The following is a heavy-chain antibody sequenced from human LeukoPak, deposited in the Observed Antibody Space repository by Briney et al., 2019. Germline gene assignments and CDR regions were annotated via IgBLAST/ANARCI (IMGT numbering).Heavy chain of an antibody. Sequence: GGSLRLSCAASGFTFSSYAMSWVRQAPGQGLEWVTAISGSGGSTCYADSVKGRFTISRDNSKNTLYMQMNSLRAEDTAVYYCAKAFNWNAEAFDIWGQGTMVTVSS. CDR3: AKAFNWNAEAFDI. CDR1: GFTFSSYA. J-gene: IGHJ3*02. D-gene: IGHD1-1*01. V-gene: IGHV3-23*01. CDR2: ISGSGGST.